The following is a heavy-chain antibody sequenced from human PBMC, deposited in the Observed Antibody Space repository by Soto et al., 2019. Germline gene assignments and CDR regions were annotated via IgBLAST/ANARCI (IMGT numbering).Heavy chain of an antibody. D-gene: IGHD6-19*01. J-gene: IGHJ6*02. CDR1: GGTFSSYA. V-gene: IGHV1-69*13. CDR2: IIPIFGTA. CDR3: ARGGAVAGTRRPRRNYYGMDV. Sequence: SVKVSCKASGGTFSSYAISWVRQAPGQGLEWMAGIIPIFGTANYAQKFQGRVTITADESTSTAYMELSSLRSEDTAVYYCARGGAVAGTRRPRRNYYGMDVWGQGTTVTVSS.